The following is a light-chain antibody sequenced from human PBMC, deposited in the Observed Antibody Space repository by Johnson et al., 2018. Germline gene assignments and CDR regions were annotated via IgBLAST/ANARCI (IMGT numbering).Light chain of an antibody. CDR2: ENN. V-gene: IGLV1-51*02. Sequence: SVLTQPPSVSAAPGQKVTISCSGSSSNIGNNYVSWYQQLPGTAPKLLIYENNKRPSGIPDRFSGSKSGPSATLGITRLQTGDEADYYCGTWDSSLSAGNVFGTGTKVTVL. CDR1: SSNIGNNY. J-gene: IGLJ1*01. CDR3: GTWDSSLSAGNV.